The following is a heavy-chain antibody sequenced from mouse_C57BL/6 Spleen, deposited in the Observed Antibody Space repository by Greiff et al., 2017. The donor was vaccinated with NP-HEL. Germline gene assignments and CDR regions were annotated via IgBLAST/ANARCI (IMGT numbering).Heavy chain of an antibody. V-gene: IGHV1-69*01. CDR1: GYTFTSYW. CDR2: IDPSDSYT. CDR3: ARRGYAMDY. J-gene: IGHJ4*01. Sequence: QVQLQQPGAELVMPGASVKLSCKASGYTFTSYWMHWVKQRPGQGLEWIGEIDPSDSYTNYNQKFKGKSTLTVDKSSSTAYMQLSSLISEDSAVYYCARRGYAMDYWGQGTSVTVSS.